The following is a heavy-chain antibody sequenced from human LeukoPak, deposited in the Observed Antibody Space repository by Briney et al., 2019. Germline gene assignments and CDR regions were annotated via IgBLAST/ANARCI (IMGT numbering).Heavy chain of an antibody. CDR1: GGTFSNYA. D-gene: IGHD3-22*01. CDR2: IIPIFGTA. Sequence: SVKVSCKASGGTFSNYAINWVRQAPGQGLEWMGGIIPIFGTANYAQNFQGRVTITADESTSAAYMQLSSLRSEDTAVYYCARAPAYYYDSSGYYFDYWGQGTLVTVFS. V-gene: IGHV1-69*13. CDR3: ARAPAYYYDSSGYYFDY. J-gene: IGHJ4*02.